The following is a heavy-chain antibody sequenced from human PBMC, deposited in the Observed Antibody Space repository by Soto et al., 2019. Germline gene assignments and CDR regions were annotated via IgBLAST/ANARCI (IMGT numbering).Heavy chain of an antibody. D-gene: IGHD3-22*01. V-gene: IGHV1-69*13. CDR2: IVPMFGTA. CDR1: GGTFSRYA. Sequence: SVKVSCKASGGTFSRYALSWVRQAPGQGPEWMGGIVPMFGTANYAQKFQGRVTITADESTNTAYMQLSSLRSEDTAVYYCARGVYYDSRGYYFFFWGQGTLVTVSS. J-gene: IGHJ4*02. CDR3: ARGVYYDSRGYYFFF.